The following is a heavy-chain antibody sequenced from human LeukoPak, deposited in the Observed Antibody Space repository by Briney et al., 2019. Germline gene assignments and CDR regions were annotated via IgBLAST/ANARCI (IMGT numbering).Heavy chain of an antibody. D-gene: IGHD3-22*01. CDR2: ISDSGDST. CDR1: GFTFTSSA. J-gene: IGHJ4*02. CDR3: AEDQYYYYDSSGSYHGAPFEY. Sequence: GGSLRLSCSASGFTFTSSAMTWVRQLPGKGLDWVSTISDSGDSTYYADSVKGRFTISRDNTKNRLSLQMSGLRAEDTAVYYCAEDQYYYYDSSGSYHGAPFEYWGQGALVTVSA. V-gene: IGHV3-23*01.